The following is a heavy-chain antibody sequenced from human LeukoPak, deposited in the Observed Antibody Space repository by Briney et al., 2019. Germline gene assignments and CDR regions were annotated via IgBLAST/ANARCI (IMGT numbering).Heavy chain of an antibody. CDR3: ARGLEAAAGNWFDP. CDR1: GGSFSGYY. J-gene: IGHJ5*02. CDR2: INHSGST. Sequence: PSETLSLTCAVYGGSFSGYYWSWIRQPPGKGLEWIGEINHSGSTNYNPSLKSRVTISVDTSKNQFSLKLSSVTAADTAVYYCARGLEAAAGNWFDPWGQGTLVTDSS. D-gene: IGHD6-13*01. V-gene: IGHV4-34*01.